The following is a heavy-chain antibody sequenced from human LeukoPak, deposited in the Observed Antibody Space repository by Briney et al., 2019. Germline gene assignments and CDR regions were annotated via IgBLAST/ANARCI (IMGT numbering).Heavy chain of an antibody. V-gene: IGHV3-21*01. CDR2: ISSSSSYI. Sequence: GGSLRLSCAASGFTFSSYSMNWVRQAPGKGLEWVSSISSSSSYIYYADSVKGRFTISRDNSKNTLYLQMNDLRAEDTAVYYCARDQKYSTVDYWGQGTLVTVSS. CDR1: GFTFSSYS. D-gene: IGHD1-14*01. J-gene: IGHJ4*02. CDR3: ARDQKYSTVDY.